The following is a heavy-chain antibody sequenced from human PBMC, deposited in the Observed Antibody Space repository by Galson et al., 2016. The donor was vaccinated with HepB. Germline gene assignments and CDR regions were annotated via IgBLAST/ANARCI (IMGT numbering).Heavy chain of an antibody. J-gene: IGHJ4*02. CDR2: IRSRAYGGTA. D-gene: IGHD3-10*01. Sequence: SLRLSCAASGFTFSGYAVIWFRQAPGKGLEGVGFIRSRAYGGTAEYAASVKDRFTISRDDSKSIAYLQMNSLKTEDTAVYYCTRFGPYYYDSGTYMSSYDYWGQGTLVTVSA. V-gene: IGHV3-49*03. CDR3: TRFGPYYYDSGTYMSSYDY. CDR1: GFTFSGYA.